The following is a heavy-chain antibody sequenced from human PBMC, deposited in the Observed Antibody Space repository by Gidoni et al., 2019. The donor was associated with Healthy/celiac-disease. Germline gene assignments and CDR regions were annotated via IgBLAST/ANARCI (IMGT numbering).Heavy chain of an antibody. CDR1: GFTFSSYS. J-gene: IGHJ3*02. D-gene: IGHD3-22*01. CDR3: ARDLFGEDYYDSSPDAFDI. V-gene: IGHV3-21*01. CDR2: ISSSSSYI. Sequence: EVQLVESGGGLVKPGGSLSLSCAASGFTFSSYSMNWVRQAPGKGLEWVSSISSSSSYIYYADSVKGRFTISRDNAKNSLYLQMNSLRAEDTAVYYCARDLFGEDYYDSSPDAFDIWGQGTMVTVSS.